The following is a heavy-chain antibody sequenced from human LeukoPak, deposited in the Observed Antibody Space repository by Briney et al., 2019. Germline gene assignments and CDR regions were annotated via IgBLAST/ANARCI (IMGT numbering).Heavy chain of an antibody. Sequence: PSETLSLSCAVYGGSFSGYCWSWIRQPPGKGLVWIGEINHSGSTNYNPSLKSRVTISVDTSKNQFSLKLSSVTAADTAVYYCARDDGYCSGGSCLPNWFDPWGQGTLVTVSS. J-gene: IGHJ5*02. CDR1: GGSFSGYC. D-gene: IGHD2-15*01. V-gene: IGHV4-34*01. CDR3: ARDDGYCSGGSCLPNWFDP. CDR2: INHSGST.